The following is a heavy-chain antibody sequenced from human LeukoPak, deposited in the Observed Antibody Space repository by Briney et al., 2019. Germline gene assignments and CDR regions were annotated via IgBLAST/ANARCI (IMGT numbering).Heavy chain of an antibody. CDR1: GGSVSSSY. J-gene: IGHJ4*02. Sequence: PSETLSLTCTVSGGSVSSSYWSWIRQPPGKGLEWIGYIYDSGSTNYNPSLKSRVTISVDTSKNQFSLKLSFVTAADTAVYYCARGDAPDYWGQGTLVTVSS. CDR2: IYDSGST. V-gene: IGHV4-59*02. CDR3: ARGDAPDY.